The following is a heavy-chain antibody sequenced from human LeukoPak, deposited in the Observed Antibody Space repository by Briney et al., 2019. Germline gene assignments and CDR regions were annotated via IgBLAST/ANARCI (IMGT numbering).Heavy chain of an antibody. CDR2: IYSGGST. J-gene: IGHJ3*02. V-gene: IGHV3-53*01. D-gene: IGHD3-3*01. CDR1: GFTVSSNY. CDR3: ARDRSGDDAFDI. Sequence: GGSLRLSCAASGFTVSSNYMSWVRQAPGKGLEWVSVIYSGGSTYYADSVKGRFTISRDNPKNTLYLQMNSLRAEDTAVYYCARDRSGDDAFDIWGQGTMVTVSS.